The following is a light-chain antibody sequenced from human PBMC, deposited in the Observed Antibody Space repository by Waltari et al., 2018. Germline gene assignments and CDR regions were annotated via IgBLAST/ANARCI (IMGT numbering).Light chain of an antibody. CDR2: GKN. Sequence: SSELTQDPPVSVALGQTVTITCQGDSLTNYYASWYQQKPGQAPVLVIYGKNNRPSGIPDRFSVSASGTTTSLTITGAQAEDEADYYCNSRDTSGYHWVFGVGTKLTVL. CDR3: NSRDTSGYHWV. CDR1: SLTNYY. V-gene: IGLV3-19*01. J-gene: IGLJ3*02.